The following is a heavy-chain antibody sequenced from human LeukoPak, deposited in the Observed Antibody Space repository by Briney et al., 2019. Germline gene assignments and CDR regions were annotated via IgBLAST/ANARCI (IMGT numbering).Heavy chain of an antibody. V-gene: IGHV3-21*01. J-gene: IGHJ6*02. D-gene: IGHD4-17*01. CDR3: ARDLRGDYVDYYYGMDV. CDR1: GFTFRSYS. CDR2: IISSSSYI. Sequence: GGSLRLSCAASGFTFRSYSMNWVRHAPGKGLECVSSIISSSSYIYYADSVKGRFTISRDNAKNSLYLQMNSLRAEDTAVYYCARDLRGDYVDYYYGMDVWGQGTTVTVSS.